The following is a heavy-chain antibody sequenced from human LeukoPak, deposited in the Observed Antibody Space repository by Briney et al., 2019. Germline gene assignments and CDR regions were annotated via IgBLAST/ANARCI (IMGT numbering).Heavy chain of an antibody. J-gene: IGHJ4*02. CDR2: ISGSGGST. D-gene: IGHD3-3*01. CDR1: GFTFSSYA. Sequence: GGSLRLSCAASGFTFSSYAMSLVRQAPGKGLEWVSAISGSGGSTYYADSVKGRFTISRDNSKNTLYLQMNSLRAEDTAVYYCAKDTEATYYDFWSGYFTNYFDYWGQGTLVTVSS. V-gene: IGHV3-23*01. CDR3: AKDTEATYYDFWSGYFTNYFDY.